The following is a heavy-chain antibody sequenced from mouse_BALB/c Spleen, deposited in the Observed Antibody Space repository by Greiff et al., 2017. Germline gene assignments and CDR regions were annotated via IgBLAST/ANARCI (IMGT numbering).Heavy chain of an antibody. CDR2: INPSNGGT. Sequence: QVQLQQSGAELVKPGASVKLSCKASGYTFTSYYMYWVKQRPGQGLEWIGEINPSNGGTNFNEKFKSKATLTVDKSSSTAYMQLSSLTSEDSAVYYCTRSGYGNFYYAMDYWGQGTSVTVSS. CDR1: GYTFTSYY. J-gene: IGHJ4*01. CDR3: TRSGYGNFYYAMDY. D-gene: IGHD2-1*01. V-gene: IGHV1S81*02.